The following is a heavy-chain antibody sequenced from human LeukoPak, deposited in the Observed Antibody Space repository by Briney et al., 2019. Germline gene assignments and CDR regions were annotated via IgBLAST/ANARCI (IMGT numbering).Heavy chain of an antibody. Sequence: GGSLRLSCAASGFTVSSNYMSWVRQAPGKGLEWVSIIYSGGSTYYADSMKGRFTISRDNSKNTLYLQMNSLRAEDTAVYYCSRDKAPYHYGSGSYSDYRGQGTLVTVSS. D-gene: IGHD3-10*01. CDR3: SRDKAPYHYGSGSYSDY. V-gene: IGHV3-66*02. CDR2: IYSGGST. CDR1: GFTVSSNY. J-gene: IGHJ4*02.